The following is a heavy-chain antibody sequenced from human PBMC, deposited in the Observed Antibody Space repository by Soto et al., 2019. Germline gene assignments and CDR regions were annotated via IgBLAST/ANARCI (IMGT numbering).Heavy chain of an antibody. CDR2: ISSSSSYI. D-gene: IGHD4-17*01. CDR3: ARTTVKKYYYYYYGMDV. CDR1: GFTFSSYS. V-gene: IGHV3-21*01. J-gene: IGHJ6*02. Sequence: GGSLRLSCAASGFTFSSYSMNWVRQAPGKGLEWVSSISSSSSYIYYADSVKGRFTISRDNAKNSLYLQMNSLRAEDTAVYYCARTTVKKYYYYYYGMDVWGQGTTVTVSS.